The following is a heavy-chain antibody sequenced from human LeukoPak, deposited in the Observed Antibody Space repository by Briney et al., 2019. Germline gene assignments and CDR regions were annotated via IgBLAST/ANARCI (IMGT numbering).Heavy chain of an antibody. CDR1: GGSISSSSYY. V-gene: IGHV4-39*01. J-gene: IGHJ4*02. D-gene: IGHD3-3*01. CDR2: IYYSGST. Sequence: SETLSLTCTVSGGSISSSSYYWGWIRQPPGKGLEWIGSIYYSGSTYYNPSLKSRVTISVDTSKNQFSLKLSSVTAADTAVYYCARQDFWSGYYVDYWGQGTLVSVSS. CDR3: ARQDFWSGYYVDY.